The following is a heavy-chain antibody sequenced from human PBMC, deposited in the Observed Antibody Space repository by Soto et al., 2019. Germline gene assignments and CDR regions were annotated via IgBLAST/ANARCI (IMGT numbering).Heavy chain of an antibody. CDR2: ISRSSSNI. J-gene: IGHJ6*02. V-gene: IGHV3-21*01. Sequence: GGSLRLSCAASGFTFSNYSMNWVRQAPGKGLEWVSSISRSSSNIYYADSVKGRFTISRDNAKNALYLHMNSLRAGDTAVYYCARDLKVAGANSYYYYGMEVWGQGTTVTVS. CDR1: GFTFSNYS. CDR3: ARDLKVAGANSYYYYGMEV. D-gene: IGHD6-19*01.